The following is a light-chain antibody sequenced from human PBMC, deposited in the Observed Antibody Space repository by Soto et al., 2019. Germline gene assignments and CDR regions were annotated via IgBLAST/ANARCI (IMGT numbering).Light chain of an antibody. V-gene: IGKV1-39*01. J-gene: IGKJ1*01. CDR1: QSIVTY. CDR2: AAS. CDR3: QQSYSTPPWT. Sequence: DIQMTQSPSTVSASVGDRVTIDCRASQSIVTYLNWYLQKPGKAPKLLIYAASNLQSGVPSRFSGSGSGTDFTLTISSLQPEDFATYFCQQSYSTPPWTFGQGTKVAIK.